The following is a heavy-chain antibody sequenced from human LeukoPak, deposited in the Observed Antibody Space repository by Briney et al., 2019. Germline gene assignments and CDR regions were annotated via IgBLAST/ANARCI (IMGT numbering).Heavy chain of an antibody. CDR1: GGSISSYY. Sequence: PSETLSLTCTVSGGSISSYYWSWIRQPPGKGLEWIGYIYYSGSTNYNPSLKSRVTILVDTSKNQFSLKLSSVTTADTAVYYCARDDSSGWSTGRDYYYGMDVWGQGTTVTVSS. J-gene: IGHJ6*02. V-gene: IGHV4-59*01. D-gene: IGHD6-19*01. CDR3: ARDDSSGWSTGRDYYYGMDV. CDR2: IYYSGST.